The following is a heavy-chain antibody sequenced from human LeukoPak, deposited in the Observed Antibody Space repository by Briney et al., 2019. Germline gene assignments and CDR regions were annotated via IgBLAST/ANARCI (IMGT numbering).Heavy chain of an antibody. V-gene: IGHV4-34*01. CDR3: ARLRPLGAFDI. J-gene: IGHJ3*02. CDR1: GGSFSGYY. CDR2: INHSGST. Sequence: SETLSLTCAVYGGSFSGYYWSWIRQPPGKGLEWIGEINHSGSTNYNPSLKSRVTISVDMSKNQFSLKLSSVTAADTAVYYCARLRPLGAFDIWGQGTMVTVSS.